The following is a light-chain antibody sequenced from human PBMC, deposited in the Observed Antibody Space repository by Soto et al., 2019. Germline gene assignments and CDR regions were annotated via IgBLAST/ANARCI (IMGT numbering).Light chain of an antibody. V-gene: IGLV2-14*03. CDR3: YSCRRSGLTRYV. CDR1: SSDIGTHNS. Sequence: QSALTQPASVSGSPGQSITLSCTGTSSDIGTHNSDSWYQQHPGQAPKLMIYDVSNRPSGVSDRFSGSKSANTASLTISGLQAEDEADYSSYSCRRSGLTRYVFGTGTKVTVL. CDR2: DVS. J-gene: IGLJ1*01.